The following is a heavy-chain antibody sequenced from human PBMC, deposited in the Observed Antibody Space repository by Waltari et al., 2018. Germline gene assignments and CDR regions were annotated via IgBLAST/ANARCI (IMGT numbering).Heavy chain of an antibody. CDR3: ARDRGWNTLDY. V-gene: IGHV3-7*04. CDR1: GFPFRNYW. D-gene: IGHD6-19*01. CDR2: IKQDGSQT. Sequence: EVQLVESGGGLVQPGGSLRLSCEASGFPFRNYWIAWVRQAPGRGLEWVANIKQDGSQTYYVDSVKGRFTISRDNARNSLYLQMDSLRDEDTALYYCARDRGWNTLDYWGQGTLVTVSS. J-gene: IGHJ4*02.